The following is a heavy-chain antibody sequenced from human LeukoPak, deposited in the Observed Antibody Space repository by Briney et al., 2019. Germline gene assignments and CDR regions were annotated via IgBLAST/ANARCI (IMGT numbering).Heavy chain of an antibody. V-gene: IGHV3-23*01. D-gene: IGHD2-8*02. J-gene: IGHJ4*02. CDR3: ATYRQVLLPFES. CDR1: GFTLSTFA. CDR2: IFPSGGEI. Sequence: GGSLRLSCAASGFTLSTFAMIWVRQPPGKGLEGVSSIFPSGGEIHYAGSVRGRFTISRDNSKSTLSLQMNSLRAEDTAIYYCATYRQVLLPFESWGQGTLVTVSS.